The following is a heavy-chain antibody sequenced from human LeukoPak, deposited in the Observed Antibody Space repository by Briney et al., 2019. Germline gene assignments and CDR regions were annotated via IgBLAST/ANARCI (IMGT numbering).Heavy chain of an antibody. V-gene: IGHV3-7*01. J-gene: IGHJ3*02. CDR3: ARPRLETYNSSGYPNAFDI. Sequence: GGSLRLSCAASGFTFSSYWMSWVRQAPGKGLEWVANIKQDGSEKYYVDSVKGRFTISRDNAKNSLYLQMNSLRAEDTAVYYCARPRLETYNSSGYPNAFDIWGQGTMVTVSS. CDR2: IKQDGSEK. D-gene: IGHD3-22*01. CDR1: GFTFSSYW.